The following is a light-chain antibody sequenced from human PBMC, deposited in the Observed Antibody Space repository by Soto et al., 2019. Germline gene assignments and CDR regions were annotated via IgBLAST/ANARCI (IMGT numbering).Light chain of an antibody. Sequence: EIVLTQSPAILSLSPGEGATLSCRASQDIGSFLAWYQHKPGQAPRLLISDASDRATGIPARFSGSGSGTDFTLAISSLEPEDFAVYYCQQRSNWPPFFTFGPGKKVAIK. CDR3: QQRSNWPPFFT. CDR2: DAS. CDR1: QDIGSF. V-gene: IGKV3-11*01. J-gene: IGKJ3*01.